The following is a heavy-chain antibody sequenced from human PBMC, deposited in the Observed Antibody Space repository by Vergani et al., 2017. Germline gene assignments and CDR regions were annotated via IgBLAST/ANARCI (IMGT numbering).Heavy chain of an antibody. Sequence: EVQLLESGGDLVQPGGSLRLSCAASGFTFNHYAMNWVRQAPGKGLEWVSGISGSGGSTYYAGSVKGRFTISRDSSKNTLYLQMNSLSAGDTAVYYCAKANPRNSGYDYLYYYHAMEVWGKGTTLTVSS. CDR2: ISGSGGST. J-gene: IGHJ6*04. V-gene: IGHV3-23*01. D-gene: IGHD5-12*01. CDR3: AKANPRNSGYDYLYYYHAMEV. CDR1: GFTFNHYA.